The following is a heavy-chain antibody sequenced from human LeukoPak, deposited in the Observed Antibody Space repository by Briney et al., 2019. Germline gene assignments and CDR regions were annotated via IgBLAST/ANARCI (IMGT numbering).Heavy chain of an antibody. J-gene: IGHJ5*02. CDR3: AKDMYFGSGSYPPTPFDP. Sequence: ASVKVSCKASGYTFTGYYMHWVRQAPGQGLEWMGWINPNSGGTNYAQKFQGRVTMTRDTSISTAYMELSRLRAEDTALYYCAKDMYFGSGSYPPTPFDPWGQGTLVTVSS. CDR1: GYTFTGYY. V-gene: IGHV1-2*02. D-gene: IGHD3-10*01. CDR2: INPNSGGT.